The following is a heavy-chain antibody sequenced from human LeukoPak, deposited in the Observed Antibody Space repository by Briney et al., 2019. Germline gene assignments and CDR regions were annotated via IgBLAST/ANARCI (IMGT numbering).Heavy chain of an antibody. CDR2: VRYDGSNK. CDR1: GFTFSSSG. Sequence: GGSLRLSCAASGFTFSSSGMHWVRQTPGKGLEWVAFVRYDGSNKNYVDSVKGRFTISRDNAKNSLSLQMNSLRAEDTAVYYCARDKLVGPSIFDYWGQGTLVTVSS. CDR3: ARDKLVGPSIFDY. D-gene: IGHD1-26*01. J-gene: IGHJ4*02. V-gene: IGHV3-30*02.